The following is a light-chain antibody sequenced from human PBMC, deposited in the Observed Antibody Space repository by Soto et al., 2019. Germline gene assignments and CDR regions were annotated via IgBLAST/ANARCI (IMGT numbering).Light chain of an antibody. CDR3: ETWDSNIRV. CDR1: SGHSSYI. Sequence: QSVLTQSSSASASLGSSVKLTCTLSSGHSSYIIAWHQQQPGKAPRYLMKLEGSGSYNKGSGVPDRVSGSSSGADRYLTISNLQFEDEADYYCETWDSNIRVFGGGTKLTVL. V-gene: IGLV4-60*02. J-gene: IGLJ3*02. CDR2: LEGSGSY.